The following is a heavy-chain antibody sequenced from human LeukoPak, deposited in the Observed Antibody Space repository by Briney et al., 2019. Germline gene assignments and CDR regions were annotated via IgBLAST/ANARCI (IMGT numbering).Heavy chain of an antibody. CDR3: ARVVGCGGDCYSGISDY. CDR1: GYTFTSYA. Sequence: ASVKVSCKASGYTFTSYAMNWVRQAPGQGREWMGWINTNTGNPTYAQGFTGRFVFSLDTSVSTAYLQISNLKAEDTAVYYCARVVGCGGDCYSGISDYWGQGTLVTVSS. D-gene: IGHD2-21*02. V-gene: IGHV7-4-1*02. J-gene: IGHJ4*02. CDR2: INTNTGNP.